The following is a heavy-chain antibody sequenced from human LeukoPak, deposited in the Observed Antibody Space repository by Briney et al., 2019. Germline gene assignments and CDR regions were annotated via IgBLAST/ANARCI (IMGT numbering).Heavy chain of an antibody. CDR1: GGSISSDF. CDR2: VYYSDNA. J-gene: IGHJ3*02. D-gene: IGHD1-26*01. Sequence: SETLSLTCTVSGGSISSDFWSWIRQPPGKGLEWIAYVYYSDNANYNPSLKSRVTISLDTSKKQFSLMLSSVTAADTAVYYCARDRRWELLHAFDIWGQGTIVTVSS. CDR3: ARDRRWELLHAFDI. V-gene: IGHV4-59*01.